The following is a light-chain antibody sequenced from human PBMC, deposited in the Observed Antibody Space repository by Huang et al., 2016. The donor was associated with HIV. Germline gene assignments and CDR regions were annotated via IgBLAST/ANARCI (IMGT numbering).Light chain of an antibody. CDR3: MEALKTPYT. J-gene: IGKJ2*01. CDR2: LGS. CDR1: QSLLHTNAYNY. V-gene: IGKV2-28*01. Sequence: DVVMTQSPLSLPVTPGEPASISCRSSQSLLHTNAYNYLDWYLQKPGQAPQLLIYLGSSRAAGVPDRFSGGGAGTRFSLNISRVEAEDAGIYYCMEALKTPYTFGQGTKLEIK.